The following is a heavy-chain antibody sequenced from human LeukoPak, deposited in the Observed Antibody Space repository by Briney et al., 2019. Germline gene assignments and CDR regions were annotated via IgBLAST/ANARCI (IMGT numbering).Heavy chain of an antibody. D-gene: IGHD3-16*02. Sequence: SETLSLTCTVSGGSISSSSYYWGWIRQPPGKGLEWIGSIYYSGSTYYNPSLKSRVTISVDTSKHQFSLKLSSVTAADTAVYYCAGLDDYVWGSYRHDYWGQGTLVTVSS. CDR1: GGSISSSSYY. J-gene: IGHJ4*02. V-gene: IGHV4-39*01. CDR2: IYYSGST. CDR3: AGLDDYVWGSYRHDY.